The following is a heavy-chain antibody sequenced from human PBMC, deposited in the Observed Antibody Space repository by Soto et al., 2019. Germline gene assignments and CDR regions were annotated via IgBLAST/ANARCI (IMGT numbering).Heavy chain of an antibody. J-gene: IGHJ3*02. CDR2: IVVGSGNT. V-gene: IGHV1-58*02. CDR1: GFTFTSSA. CDR3: AAVTAAAYLAAFDI. Sequence: GASVKVSCKASGFTFTSSAMQWVRQARGQRLEWIGWIVVGSGNTNYAQKFQERVTITRDMSTSTAYMELSSLRSEDTAVYYCAAVTAAAYLAAFDIWGQGTMVTVSS. D-gene: IGHD6-13*01.